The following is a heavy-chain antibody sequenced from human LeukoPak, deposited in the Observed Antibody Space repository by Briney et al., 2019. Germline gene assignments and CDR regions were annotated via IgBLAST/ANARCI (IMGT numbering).Heavy chain of an antibody. CDR3: ARDSPYIAVPGDRTFDI. D-gene: IGHD6-19*01. J-gene: IGHJ3*02. V-gene: IGHV3-7*01. Sequence: GGSLRLSCAASGSTFSSYWMSWVRQAPGKGLEWVANIKQDGSEKYYVDSVKGRFTISRDNAKNSLYLQMNSLRAEDTAVYYCARDSPYIAVPGDRTFDIWGQGTMVTVSS. CDR1: GSTFSSYW. CDR2: IKQDGSEK.